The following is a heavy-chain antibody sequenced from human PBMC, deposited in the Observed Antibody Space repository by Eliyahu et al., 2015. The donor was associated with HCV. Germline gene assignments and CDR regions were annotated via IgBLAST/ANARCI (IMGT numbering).Heavy chain of an antibody. V-gene: IGHV1-2*02. CDR2: INPNSGGT. CDR1: GYTFTGYY. Sequence: QVQLVQSGAEVKKPGASVKVSCKASGYTFTGYYMHWVRQAPGQGLEWMGWINPNSGGTNYAQKFQGRVTMTRDTSISTAYMELSRLRSDDTAVYYCARGPYSSSSPGWFDPWGQGTLVTVSS. J-gene: IGHJ5*02. D-gene: IGHD6-6*01. CDR3: ARGPYSSSSPGWFDP.